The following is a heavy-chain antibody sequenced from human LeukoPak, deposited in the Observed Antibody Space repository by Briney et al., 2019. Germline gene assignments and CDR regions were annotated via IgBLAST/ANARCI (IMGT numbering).Heavy chain of an antibody. V-gene: IGHV1-69*05. CDR2: IIPVLGTA. Sequence: SVKVSCKTSGGTFSNYAITWVRQAPGQGLEWMGGIIPVLGTANYAQKFQGRVSISTDESTTTVYMELSRLRSEDTAVYYCARDRYYDSRGTYYESGYWGQGTLVTVSS. CDR3: ARDRYYDSRGTYYESGY. D-gene: IGHD3-22*01. J-gene: IGHJ4*02. CDR1: GGTFSNYA.